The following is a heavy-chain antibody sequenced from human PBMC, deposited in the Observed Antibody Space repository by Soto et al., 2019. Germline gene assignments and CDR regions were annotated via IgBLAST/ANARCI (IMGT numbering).Heavy chain of an antibody. J-gene: IGHJ4*02. Sequence: PSETLSLTCAVYGGSFSGYYWSWIRQPPGKGLEWIGEINHSGSTNYNPSLKSRVTISVDTSKNQFSLKLSSVTAADTAVYYCARVIGKAASFDYWGQGTLVTLSS. CDR2: INHSGST. V-gene: IGHV4-34*01. CDR3: ARVIGKAASFDY. D-gene: IGHD6-13*01. CDR1: GGSFSGYY.